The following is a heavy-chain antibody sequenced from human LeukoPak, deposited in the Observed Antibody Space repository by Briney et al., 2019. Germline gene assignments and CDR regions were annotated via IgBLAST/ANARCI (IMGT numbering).Heavy chain of an antibody. V-gene: IGHV3-30*18. CDR3: AKDAQASSSWSEYFDY. CDR2: ISYDGSNK. Sequence: GGSLRLSCAASGFTFSSYGMHWVRQAPGKGLEWVAVISYDGSNKYYADSVQGRFTISRDNSKNTLYLQMNSLRAEDTAVYYCAKDAQASSSWSEYFDYWGQGTLVTVSS. CDR1: GFTFSSYG. J-gene: IGHJ4*02. D-gene: IGHD6-13*01.